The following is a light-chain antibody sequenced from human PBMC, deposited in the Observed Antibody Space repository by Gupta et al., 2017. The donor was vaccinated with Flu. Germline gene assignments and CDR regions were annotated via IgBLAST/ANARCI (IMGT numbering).Light chain of an antibody. CDR3: RSYAGSNNYV. CDR1: SGDVGGYNF. V-gene: IGLV2-8*01. Sequence: QSPLTQPPSASGSPGQPVAISCTGTSGDVGGYNFVSWYQQHPGKAPKLIIYEVSKRPSGVPDRFSGSKSGNTASLTVSGLQAEDEPDYYCRSYAGSNNYVFGTGTKVTVL. J-gene: IGLJ1*01. CDR2: EVS.